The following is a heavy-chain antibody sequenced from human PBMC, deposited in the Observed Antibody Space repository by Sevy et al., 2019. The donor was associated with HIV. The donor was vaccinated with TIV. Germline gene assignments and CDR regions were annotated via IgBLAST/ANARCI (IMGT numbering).Heavy chain of an antibody. D-gene: IGHD6-19*01. CDR2: IYSSGST. CDR3: ARGRHSSGWLDAFDI. J-gene: IGHJ3*02. CDR1: GGSISSYY. V-gene: IGHV4-4*07. Sequence: SETLSLTCTVSGGSISSYYWSWIRQPAGKGLEWIGRIYSSGSTNYNPSLKSRVTMSVDTSKNHFSLKLMPVTAAETAVSYCARGRHSSGWLDAFDIWGQGTMVTVSS.